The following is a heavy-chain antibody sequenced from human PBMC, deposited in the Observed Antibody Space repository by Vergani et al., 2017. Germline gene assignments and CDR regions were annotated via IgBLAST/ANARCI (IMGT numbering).Heavy chain of an antibody. CDR1: GFTFSSYW. V-gene: IGHV3-74*01. CDR2: INSDGIST. D-gene: IGHD5-12*01. J-gene: IGHJ6*02. Sequence: EVQLVESGGGLVQPGGSLRLSCAASGFTFSSYWMHWVRQAPGKGLLWVSRINSDGISTSYADSVKGRFTISRDNAKITLYMQMNSLRAEDTDVYYCARERAIVATDGMDVWGQGTTVTVSS. CDR3: ARERAIVATDGMDV.